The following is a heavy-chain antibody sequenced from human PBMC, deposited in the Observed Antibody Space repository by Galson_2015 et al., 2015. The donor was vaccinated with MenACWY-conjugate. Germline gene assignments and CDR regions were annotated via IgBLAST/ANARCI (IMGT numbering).Heavy chain of an antibody. CDR1: GFTVWTNY. V-gene: IGHV3-53*01. Sequence: SLRLSCAASGFTVWTNYMTWVRQAPGKGLEWVAVIHSGGSTYYADSVRDRFIISRDNSKNTLSLEMENLRAEDTAMYYCVRDPPPLTEWEGGDDFWGQGTLVTVSS. CDR3: VRDPPPLTEWEGGDDF. D-gene: IGHD1-26*01. CDR2: IHSGGST. J-gene: IGHJ4*02.